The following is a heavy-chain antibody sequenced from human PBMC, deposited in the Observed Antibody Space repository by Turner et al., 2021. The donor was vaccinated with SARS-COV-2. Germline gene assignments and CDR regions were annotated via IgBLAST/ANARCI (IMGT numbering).Heavy chain of an antibody. V-gene: IGHV1-18*01. CDR1: GYTLTSYG. D-gene: IGHD3-10*01. CDR3: ARAYGSGSYGHYYGMDV. Sequence: QVQLVQSGAEVKKPGASLKVSCKASGYTLTSYGISWVRQAPGQGLEWMGWISAYNGYTNYAQKLKGRVTMTTDTSTSTAYMELKSLRSDNTAVYYCARAYGSGSYGHYYGMDVWGQGTTVTVSS. CDR2: ISAYNGYT. J-gene: IGHJ6*02.